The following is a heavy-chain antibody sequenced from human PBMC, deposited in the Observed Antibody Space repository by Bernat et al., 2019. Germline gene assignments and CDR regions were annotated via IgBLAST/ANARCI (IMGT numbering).Heavy chain of an antibody. D-gene: IGHD3-3*01. CDR1: GFTFDDYT. CDR2: ISWDGGST. V-gene: IGHV3-43*01. J-gene: IGHJ3*02. CDR3: AGGPTYYEFGNAFDI. Sequence: EVQLVESGGVVVQPGGSLRLSCAASGFTFDDYTMHWVRQAPGKGLEWVSLISWDGGSTYYADSVKGRFTISRDNSKNSQYLQMNSLRTEDTDLYYCAGGPTYYEFGNAFDIWGQGTMVTVSS.